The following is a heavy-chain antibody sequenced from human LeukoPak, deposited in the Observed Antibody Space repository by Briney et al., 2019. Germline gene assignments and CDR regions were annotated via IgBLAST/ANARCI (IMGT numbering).Heavy chain of an antibody. J-gene: IGHJ4*02. CDR1: GYTFTSYV. Sequence: ASVKVSCKASGYTFTSYVINWVRQATGQGLEWMGWMNPNSGNTGYAQKFQGRVTMTRNTSISTAYMELSSLRSEDTAVYYCARARRDYCGGDCYLHYFDYWGQGTLVTASS. CDR3: ARARRDYCGGDCYLHYFDY. CDR2: MNPNSGNT. D-gene: IGHD2-21*02. V-gene: IGHV1-8*01.